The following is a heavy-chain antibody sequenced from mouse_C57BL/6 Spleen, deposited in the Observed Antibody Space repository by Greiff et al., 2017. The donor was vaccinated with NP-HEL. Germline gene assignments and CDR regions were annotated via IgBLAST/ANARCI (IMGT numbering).Heavy chain of an antibody. D-gene: IGHD1-1*01. Sequence: DVKLQESGGGLVKPGGSLKLSCAASGFTFSDYGMHWVRQAPEKGLEWVAYISSGSSTIYYADTVKGRFTISRDNAKNTLFLQMTSLRSEDTAMYYCAGDYYGSRFAYWGQGTLVTVSA. J-gene: IGHJ3*01. CDR3: AGDYYGSRFAY. CDR1: GFTFSDYG. V-gene: IGHV5-17*01. CDR2: ISSGSSTI.